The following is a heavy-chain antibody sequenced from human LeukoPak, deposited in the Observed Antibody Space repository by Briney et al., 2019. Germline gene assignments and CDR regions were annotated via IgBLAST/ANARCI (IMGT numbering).Heavy chain of an antibody. Sequence: GGSLRLSCAASGLTFSSYAMSWVRQAPGKGLEWVSGISGTGRSIHYADSVRGRFTISRDNSKNTLYLQMNSLRADDTAVYYCAKDMNSWRDGSGLGDYFDYWGQGTLVTVPS. CDR3: AKDMNSWRDGSGLGDYFDY. D-gene: IGHD6-19*01. J-gene: IGHJ4*02. CDR2: ISGTGRSI. CDR1: GLTFSSYA. V-gene: IGHV3-23*01.